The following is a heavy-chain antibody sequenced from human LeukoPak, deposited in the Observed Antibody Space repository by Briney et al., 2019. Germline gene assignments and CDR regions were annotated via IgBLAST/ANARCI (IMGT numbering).Heavy chain of an antibody. Sequence: SETLSLTCTVSGASISSYCWSWIRQPPGKGLEWIGYIYYSGSTNYNPSLKSRVTISVETSKNQFSLKLSSVTAADTAVYYCARVWGDAFDIWGQGTMVTVSP. J-gene: IGHJ3*02. CDR3: ARVWGDAFDI. D-gene: IGHD3-16*01. V-gene: IGHV4-59*01. CDR2: IYYSGST. CDR1: GASISSYC.